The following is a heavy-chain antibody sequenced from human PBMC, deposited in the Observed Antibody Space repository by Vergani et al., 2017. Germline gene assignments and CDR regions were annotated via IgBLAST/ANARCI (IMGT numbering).Heavy chain of an antibody. Sequence: QVQLVQSGAEVKKPGSSVKVSCKASGGTFSSYAISWVRQAPGQGLEWMGGIIPIFGTANYAQKFQGRVTITADESTSTAYMELSSLRSEDTAVYYCARHVGNCGGDCYSDGDGMDVWGQGTTVTVSS. CDR1: GGTFSSYA. V-gene: IGHV1-69*01. CDR3: ARHVGNCGGDCYSDGDGMDV. J-gene: IGHJ6*02. CDR2: IIPIFGTA. D-gene: IGHD2-21*02.